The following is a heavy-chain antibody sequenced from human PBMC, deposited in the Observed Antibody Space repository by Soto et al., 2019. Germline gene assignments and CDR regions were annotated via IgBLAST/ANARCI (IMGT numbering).Heavy chain of an antibody. CDR3: AKGYYDFWSGSGYYYYMDV. Sequence: GGSLRLSCAASGFTFSSYGMHWVRQAPGKGLEWVAVISYDGSNKYYADSVKGRFTISRDNSKNTLYLQMNSLRAEDTAVYYCAKGYYDFWSGSGYYYYMDVWGKGTTVTVSS. CDR2: ISYDGSNK. V-gene: IGHV3-30*18. J-gene: IGHJ6*03. D-gene: IGHD3-3*01. CDR1: GFTFSSYG.